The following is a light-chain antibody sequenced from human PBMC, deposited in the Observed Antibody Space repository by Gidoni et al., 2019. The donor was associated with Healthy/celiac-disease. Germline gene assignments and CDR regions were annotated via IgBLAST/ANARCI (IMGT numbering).Light chain of an antibody. J-gene: IGKJ1*01. V-gene: IGKV1-39*01. Sequence: DIQMTQSPSSLSASVGDRVTITCRASQSISSYLNWYQQKPGKAPKLLIYAASSLQSGVPSRFSGSGSGTDFTLTISSLRPEDFATYYCQQSYSWTFGQGTKVEIK. CDR3: QQSYSWT. CDR2: AAS. CDR1: QSISSY.